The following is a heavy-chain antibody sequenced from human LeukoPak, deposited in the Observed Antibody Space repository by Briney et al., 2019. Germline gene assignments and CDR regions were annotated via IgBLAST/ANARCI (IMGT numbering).Heavy chain of an antibody. J-gene: IGHJ4*02. CDR2: IKSKTDGGTT. CDR1: GFTFSNAW. CDR3: SYYYDSSGYLGNDY. Sequence: GGSLRLSCAASGFTFSNAWMSWVRQAPGKGLEWVGRIKSKTDGGTTDYAAPVKGRFTISRDDSKNTLYLQMNSLKTEDTAVYYCSYYYDSSGYLGNDYWGRGTLVTVSS. V-gene: IGHV3-15*01. D-gene: IGHD3-22*01.